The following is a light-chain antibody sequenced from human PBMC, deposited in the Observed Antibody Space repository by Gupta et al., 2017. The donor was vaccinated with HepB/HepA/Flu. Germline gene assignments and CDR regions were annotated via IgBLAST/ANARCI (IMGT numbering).Light chain of an antibody. V-gene: IGKV1-33*01. CDR3: QQYEKLHCT. Sequence: DIQMTQSPSSLSASVGDTVTITCQASQDISNYLNWYQQKPGKAPKLLIFAASNLETGVPSRFSGSASGTHFTLIISNLQPEDIATYYCQQYEKLHCTFGQGTRLEI. CDR1: QDISNY. CDR2: AAS. J-gene: IGKJ2*02.